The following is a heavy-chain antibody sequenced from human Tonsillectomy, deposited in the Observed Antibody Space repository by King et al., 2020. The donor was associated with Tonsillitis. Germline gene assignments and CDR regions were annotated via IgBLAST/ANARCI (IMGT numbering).Heavy chain of an antibody. V-gene: IGHV2-26*01. Sequence: VTLKESGPVLVKPTETLTLTCTVSGFSLRNARMGVSWIRQPPGKALEWLAHIFSNDEKSYNTSLKSRLTISKDTSKSQVVLTMTNMDPVDTATYFCARIQTLLTTDSYYYGMDVWGQGTTVTVSS. J-gene: IGHJ6*02. CDR3: ARIQTLLTTDSYYYGMDV. CDR1: GFSLRNARMG. CDR2: IFSNDEK. D-gene: IGHD4-17*01.